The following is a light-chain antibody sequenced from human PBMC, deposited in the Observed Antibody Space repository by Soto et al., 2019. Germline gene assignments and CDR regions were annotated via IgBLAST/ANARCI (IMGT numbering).Light chain of an antibody. J-gene: IGKJ1*01. CDR1: QSVSSSY. CDR3: QQYGSSQWT. Sequence: EIVLTPSPATLSVSPVERATLSCRASQSVSSSYLAWYQQKPGQAPRLLIYGASSRATGIPDRFSGSGSGTDFTLTISRLEPEDFAVYYCQQYGSSQWTFGQGTKVDIK. CDR2: GAS. V-gene: IGKV3-20*01.